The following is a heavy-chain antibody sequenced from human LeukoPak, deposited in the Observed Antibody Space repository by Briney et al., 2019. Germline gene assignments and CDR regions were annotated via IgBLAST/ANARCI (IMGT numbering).Heavy chain of an antibody. Sequence: SETLSLTCTVSGGSISSGSYYWSWIRQPAGKGLEWIGRIYTSGSTNYNPSLKSRVTISVDTSKNQFSLKLSSVAAADTAVYYCAREEAAVAGMLDYWGQGTLVTVSS. CDR3: AREEAAVAGMLDY. D-gene: IGHD6-19*01. CDR1: GGSISSGSYY. J-gene: IGHJ4*02. V-gene: IGHV4-61*02. CDR2: IYTSGST.